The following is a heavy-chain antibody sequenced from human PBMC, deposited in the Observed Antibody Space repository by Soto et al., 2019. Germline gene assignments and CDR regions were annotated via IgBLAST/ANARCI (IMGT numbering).Heavy chain of an antibody. CDR2: MSYDGSNK. D-gene: IGHD5-12*01. CDR3: ARDGGYSGYDPGDY. Sequence: GGSLRLSCAASGFTFSSYAMHWVRQAPGKGLEWVAVMSYDGSNKFYADSVKGRLTISRDNSKNTLYLQMNSLRAEDTAVYYCARDGGYSGYDPGDYWGRGTLVTVSS. V-gene: IGHV3-30-3*01. J-gene: IGHJ4*02. CDR1: GFTFSSYA.